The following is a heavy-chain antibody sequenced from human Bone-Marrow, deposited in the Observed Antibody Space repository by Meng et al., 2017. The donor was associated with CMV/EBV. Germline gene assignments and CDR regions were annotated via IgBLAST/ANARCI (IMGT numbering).Heavy chain of an antibody. J-gene: IGHJ6*02. CDR2: INPNSGGT. CDR1: GYTFTGYY. Sequence: ASVKVSCKASGYTFTGYYMHWVRQAPGQGLEWMGWINPNSGGTNYAQKFQGRVTMTRDTSISTAYMELNRLTSDDTAVYYCARDPYYYQSSGYRVDVWGQGTTVTVSS. V-gene: IGHV1-2*02. D-gene: IGHD3-22*01. CDR3: ARDPYYYQSSGYRVDV.